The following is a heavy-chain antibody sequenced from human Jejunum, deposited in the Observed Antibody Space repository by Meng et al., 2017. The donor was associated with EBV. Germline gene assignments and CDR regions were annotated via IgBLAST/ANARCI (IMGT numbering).Heavy chain of an antibody. J-gene: IGHJ4*02. CDR3: ARRTGDYVVGY. Sequence: QGPLQQWGAGLLRPTEHLSSIGACYGGCFSGYYWSWVRQPPGRGLEYIGEVHFSGITNYTPSLKSRVTMSVDASKNQFSLRLTSVTAADTAVYYCARRTGDYVVGYWGQGTLVTVSS. CDR1: GGCFSGYY. D-gene: IGHD2-8*02. CDR2: VHFSGIT. V-gene: IGHV4-34*02.